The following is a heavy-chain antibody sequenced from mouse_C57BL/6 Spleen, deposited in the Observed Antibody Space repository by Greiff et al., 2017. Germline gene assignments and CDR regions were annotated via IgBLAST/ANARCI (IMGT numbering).Heavy chain of an antibody. CDR2: IDPENGDT. Sequence: VQLQQSGAELVRPGASVKLSCTASGFNIKDDYMHWVKQRPEQGLEWIGWIDPENGDTEYASKFQGKATITADTSSNTAYLQLSSLTSEDTAVYYCTTGDYYYGSSFQYYFDYWGQGTTRTVSS. CDR3: TTGDYYYGSSFQYYFDY. J-gene: IGHJ2*01. D-gene: IGHD1-1*01. V-gene: IGHV14-4*01. CDR1: GFNIKDDY.